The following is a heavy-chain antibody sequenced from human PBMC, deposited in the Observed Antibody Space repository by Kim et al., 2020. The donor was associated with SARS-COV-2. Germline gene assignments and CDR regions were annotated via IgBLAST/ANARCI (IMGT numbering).Heavy chain of an antibody. CDR3: ARCCSRSYRYFDY. CDR1: GFIFSDYY. D-gene: IGHD3-16*02. V-gene: IGHV3-11*01. CDR2: ISSSGSTM. Sequence: GGSLRLSCAASGFIFSDYYMSWIRQAPGKGLEWVSDISSSGSTMFYADSVKGRFTISRDNAKNSLYLQMNSLRAEDTAVYYCARCCSRSYRYFDYWGQGTLVTVSS. J-gene: IGHJ4*02.